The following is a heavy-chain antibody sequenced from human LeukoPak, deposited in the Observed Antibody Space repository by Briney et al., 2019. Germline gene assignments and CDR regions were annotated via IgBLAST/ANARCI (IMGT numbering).Heavy chain of an antibody. CDR3: ARLPGIAAI. CDR2: IYYSGST. D-gene: IGHD6-13*01. CDR1: GGSTSRYY. Sequence: SETLSLTCTVSGGSTSRYYWNWIRQPPGQRLEWLGYIYYSGSTTYNPSLKSPLTMSLDTSKNQISLRLISLTAADTAVYYCARLPGIAAIWGQGTLVTVSS. V-gene: IGHV4-59*08. J-gene: IGHJ4*02.